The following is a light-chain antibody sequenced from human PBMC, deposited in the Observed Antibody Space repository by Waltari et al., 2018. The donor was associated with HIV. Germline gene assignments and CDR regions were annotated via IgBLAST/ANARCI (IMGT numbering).Light chain of an antibody. Sequence: QSALTQPRSVTGSPGQSVTISCTGTSSDVGGYNYVSWYQQHPGKVPKLIIYDVSKRPSGVPDRFSGSKSGNTASLTISGLQAEDEVHYYCCSYAGSHTPWVFGGGTKVTVL. J-gene: IGLJ3*02. V-gene: IGLV2-11*01. CDR3: CSYAGSHTPWV. CDR1: SSDVGGYNY. CDR2: DVS.